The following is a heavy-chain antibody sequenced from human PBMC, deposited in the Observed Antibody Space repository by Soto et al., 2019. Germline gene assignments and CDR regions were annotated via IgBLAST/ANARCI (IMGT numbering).Heavy chain of an antibody. CDR2: ISYDGSNK. Sequence: QVQLVESGGGVVQPGRSLRLSCAASGFTFSSYGMHWVRQAPGKGLEWVAVISYDGSNKYYADSVKGRFTISRDNSKNTLYLQMNSLRAEDTAVYYCASHPYYSSHYWGQGTTVTVSS. CDR3: ASHPYYSSHY. V-gene: IGHV3-30*03. J-gene: IGHJ6*02. CDR1: GFTFSSYG. D-gene: IGHD6-13*01.